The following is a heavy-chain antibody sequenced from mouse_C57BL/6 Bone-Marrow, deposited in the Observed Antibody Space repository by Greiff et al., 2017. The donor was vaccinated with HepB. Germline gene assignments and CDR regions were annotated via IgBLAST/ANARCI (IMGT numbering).Heavy chain of an antibody. Sequence: EVKLMESGGGLVKPGGSLKLSCAASGFTFSSYAMSWVRQTPEKRLEWVATISDGGSYTYYPDNVKGRFTISRDNAKNNLYLQMSHLKSEDTAMYYCARDYYGSRMGYWGQGTTLTVSS. D-gene: IGHD1-1*01. V-gene: IGHV5-4*03. CDR3: ARDYYGSRMGY. CDR1: GFTFSSYA. J-gene: IGHJ2*01. CDR2: ISDGGSYT.